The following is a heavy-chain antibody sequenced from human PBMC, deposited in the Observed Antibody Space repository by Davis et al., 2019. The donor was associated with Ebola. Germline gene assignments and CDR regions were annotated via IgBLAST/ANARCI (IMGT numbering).Heavy chain of an antibody. Sequence: SETLSLTCPLSAGSLNNYFWSWIRQPPGKGLEWIGNIHYLGNTNYNPSLKSRVTMSVDTSKNLFSLKLSSVTAADTAVYYCARGNYGDYIVLYYYNMDVWGQGTTVTVSS. V-gene: IGHV4-59*01. CDR1: AGSLNNYF. CDR3: ARGNYGDYIVLYYYNMDV. J-gene: IGHJ6*02. D-gene: IGHD4-17*01. CDR2: IHYLGNT.